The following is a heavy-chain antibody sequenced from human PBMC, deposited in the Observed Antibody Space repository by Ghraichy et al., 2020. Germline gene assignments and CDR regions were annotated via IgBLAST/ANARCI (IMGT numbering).Heavy chain of an antibody. D-gene: IGHD4-23*01. Sequence: GGSLRLSCVGSGFPFSSYSMNWVRQSPGKGLEWVSYITSSSRTKSYADTVKGRFTISRDNAQNSLYLQLNNLRDEDTAVYYCARGSTVVRFFYYDGMDVWGQGTTVTVSS. CDR2: ITSSSRTK. J-gene: IGHJ6*02. CDR3: ARGSTVVRFFYYDGMDV. CDR1: GFPFSSYS. V-gene: IGHV3-48*02.